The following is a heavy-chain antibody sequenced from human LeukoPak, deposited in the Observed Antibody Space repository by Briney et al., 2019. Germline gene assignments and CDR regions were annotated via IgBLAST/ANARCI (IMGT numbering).Heavy chain of an antibody. D-gene: IGHD3-22*01. CDR1: GFTFSSYE. CDR2: ISSSGSAI. V-gene: IGHV3-48*03. CDR3: AREKLSFFDSSGYFDH. Sequence: GSPRLSCAASGFTFSSYEMNWVRHTPGKGLEWVSFISSSGSAIHYADSVRGRFTISRDNAKNSLFLQMSRLRAEDTAVYYCAREKLSFFDSSGYFDHWRQGTLVPLSS. J-gene: IGHJ4*02.